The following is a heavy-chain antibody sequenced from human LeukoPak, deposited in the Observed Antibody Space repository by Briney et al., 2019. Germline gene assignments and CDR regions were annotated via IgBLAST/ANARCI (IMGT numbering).Heavy chain of an antibody. V-gene: IGHV3-23*01. J-gene: IGHJ4*02. CDR3: ATLSGYSYGHFDY. Sequence: GGSLRLSCATSGFSFTDYPMNWVRQAPGKGLEWISNIRTTAEGAKYAYYADSVKGRVTISRDNSKNTLYLQMNSLRAEDTAVYYCATLSGYSYGHFDYWGQGTLVTVSS. CDR2: IRTTAEGA. CDR1: GFSFTDYP. D-gene: IGHD5-18*01.